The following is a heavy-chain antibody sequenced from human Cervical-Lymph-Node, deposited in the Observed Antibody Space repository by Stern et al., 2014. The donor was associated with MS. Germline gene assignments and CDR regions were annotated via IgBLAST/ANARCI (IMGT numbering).Heavy chain of an antibody. CDR1: GFTFDDYD. CDR2: ISWNSGTI. CDR3: VKDISWGGLRHFEY. D-gene: IGHD4-17*01. J-gene: IGHJ4*02. V-gene: IGHV3-9*01. Sequence: EVQLVESGGGLVQPGRSLRLSCAASGFTFDDYDIHWVRQAPGKGLGGGSGISWNSGTIGYADSVKGRFAISRDNAKNSLYLQMNSLRTEDTALYYCVKDISWGGLRHFEYWGQGTLVTVSS.